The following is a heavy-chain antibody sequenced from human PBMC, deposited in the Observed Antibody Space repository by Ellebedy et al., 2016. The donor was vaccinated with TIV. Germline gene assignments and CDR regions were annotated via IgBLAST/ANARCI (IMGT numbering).Heavy chain of an antibody. CDR3: AAETYYYASGNPTLEH. D-gene: IGHD3-10*01. CDR2: IVVGSGAT. CDR1: EYTFTSSA. J-gene: IGHJ1*01. Sequence: SVKVSXXGSEYTFTSSAIQWMRQARGQGLEWIGWIVVGSGATNYALNFHGRVTITTDMSTKTAYMELSSLRSEDTAVYYCAAETYYYASGNPTLEHWGQGTLVTVSS. V-gene: IGHV1-58*02.